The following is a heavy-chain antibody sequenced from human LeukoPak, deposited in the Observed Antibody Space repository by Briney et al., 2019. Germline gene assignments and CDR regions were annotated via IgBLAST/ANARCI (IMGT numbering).Heavy chain of an antibody. CDR2: IIPIFGTA. V-gene: IGHV1-69*13. CDR3: ARWVAGTYWFDP. Sequence: GASVKVSCTASGGTFSSYAISWVRQAPGQGLEWMGGIIPIFGTANYAQKFQGRVTITADESTSTAYMELSSLRSEDTAVYYCARWVAGTYWFDPWGQGTLVTVPS. D-gene: IGHD6-19*01. J-gene: IGHJ5*02. CDR1: GGTFSSYA.